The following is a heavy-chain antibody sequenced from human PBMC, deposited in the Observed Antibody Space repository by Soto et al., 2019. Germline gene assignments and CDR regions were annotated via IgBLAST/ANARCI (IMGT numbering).Heavy chain of an antibody. Sequence: QVQLVQSGAEVKKPGASVKVSCKASGYTFTSYYMHWVRQAPGQGLEWMGIINPSGGSTSYAQKSQGRVTMTRDTSTSTVYMELSSLRSEDTAVYYCASRGGSSGYDDWFDPWGQGTLVTVSS. CDR1: GYTFTSYY. V-gene: IGHV1-46*01. D-gene: IGHD3-22*01. CDR3: ASRGGSSGYDDWFDP. CDR2: INPSGGST. J-gene: IGHJ5*02.